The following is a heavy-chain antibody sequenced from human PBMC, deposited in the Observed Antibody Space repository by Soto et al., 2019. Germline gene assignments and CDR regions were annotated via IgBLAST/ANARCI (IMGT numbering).Heavy chain of an antibody. D-gene: IGHD2-21*01. V-gene: IGHV1-69*04. CDR2: IIPILGIA. CDR3: ARDPLAYCGGDCGGAFDI. CDR1: GGTFSSYT. J-gene: IGHJ3*02. Sequence: SVKVSCKASGGTFSSYTISWVRQAPGQGLEWMGRIIPILGIADYAQKFQGRVTITADKSTSTAYMELSSLRSEDTAVYYCARDPLAYCGGDCGGAFDIWGQGTMVTVSS.